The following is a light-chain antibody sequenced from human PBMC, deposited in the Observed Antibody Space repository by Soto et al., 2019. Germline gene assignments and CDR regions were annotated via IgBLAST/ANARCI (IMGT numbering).Light chain of an antibody. CDR2: GAS. V-gene: IGKV1-33*01. CDR3: QQYDNLPVT. J-gene: IGKJ5*01. CDR1: QNIYNY. Sequence: DIQMTQSPSSLSASVGDRVTITCQASQNIYNYLNWYQQKPGKAPKLLIYGASNLATGVPARFSGSGSGTDFTFTISSLQPGDIATYYCQQYDNLPVTFGLGTRLEI.